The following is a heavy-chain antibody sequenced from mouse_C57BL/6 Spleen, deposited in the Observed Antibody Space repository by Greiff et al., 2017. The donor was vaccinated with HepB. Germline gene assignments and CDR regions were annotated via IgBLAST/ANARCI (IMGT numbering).Heavy chain of an antibody. CDR1: GYTFTEYN. CDR2: FYPGSGSI. V-gene: IGHV1-62-2*01. J-gene: IGHJ4*01. Sequence: QVQLQQSGAELVKPGASVKLSCKASGYTFTEYNIHWVKQRSGQGLEWIGWFYPGSGSIKYNEKFQDKATLTADNSSSTVYMELSRLTSEDSAVYFCARHEEDDYLYYAMDYWGQGTSVTFSS. CDR3: ARHEEDDYLYYAMDY. D-gene: IGHD2-4*01.